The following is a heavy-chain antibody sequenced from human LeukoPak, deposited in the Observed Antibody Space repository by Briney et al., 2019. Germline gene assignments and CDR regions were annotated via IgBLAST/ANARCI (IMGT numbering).Heavy chain of an antibody. CDR1: GFLFTMYG. D-gene: IGHD4-23*01. V-gene: IGHV3-33*01. CDR2: VWADGSKE. Sequence: GGSLRLSCETSGFLFTMYGMHWVRQAPGKGLEWVAIVWADGSKEDYADSVKGRFTISRDRFTSTLYPQMDNLRAEDTAIYYCARDRGGNAPHDYWGQGTLVIVSS. J-gene: IGHJ4*02. CDR3: ARDRGGNAPHDY.